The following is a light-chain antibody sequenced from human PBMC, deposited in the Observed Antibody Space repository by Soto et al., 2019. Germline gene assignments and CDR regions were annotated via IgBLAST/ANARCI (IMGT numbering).Light chain of an antibody. V-gene: IGKV1-27*01. CDR3: QNYNSAPFP. CDR2: AAS. CDR1: QGISNY. Sequence: DIQMTQSPSSLSASVGDRVVITCRASQGISNYLAWYQHKPGKVPKVLIYAASTLQSGVPSRFSGSASGTDFTLTISSLQPEDVAVYYCQNYNSAPFPFGPGTKVDIK. J-gene: IGKJ3*01.